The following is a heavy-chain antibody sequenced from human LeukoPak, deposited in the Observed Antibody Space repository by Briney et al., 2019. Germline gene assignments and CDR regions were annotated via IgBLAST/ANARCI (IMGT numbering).Heavy chain of an antibody. J-gene: IGHJ6*02. CDR2: ISYDGSNK. V-gene: IGHV3-30-3*01. D-gene: IGHD1-26*01. Sequence: GGSLRLSCAASGFTFSSYAMHWVRQAPGKGLEWVAVISYDGSNKYYADSVKGRFTISRDNSKNTLYLQMNSLRAEDTAVYYCARGKYSGSYYYGMDVWGQGTTVTVSS. CDR3: ARGKYSGSYYYGMDV. CDR1: GFTFSSYA.